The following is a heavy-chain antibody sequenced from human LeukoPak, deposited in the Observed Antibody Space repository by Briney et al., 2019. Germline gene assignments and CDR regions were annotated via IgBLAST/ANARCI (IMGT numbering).Heavy chain of an antibody. CDR2: IYRGDST. CDR1: GFTISSSY. Sequence: GGSLRLSCAASGFTISSSYMSWVRQAPGKGLEWVSVIYRGDSTYYAESVKGRFTISRDNSKNTLYLQMNSLRAEDTAVYYCARHFFVGTEDAFDIWGQGTMVTVSS. D-gene: IGHD2/OR15-2a*01. V-gene: IGHV3-53*01. J-gene: IGHJ3*02. CDR3: ARHFFVGTEDAFDI.